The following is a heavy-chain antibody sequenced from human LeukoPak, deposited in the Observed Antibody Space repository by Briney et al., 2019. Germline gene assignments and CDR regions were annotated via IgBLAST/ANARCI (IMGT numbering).Heavy chain of an antibody. V-gene: IGHV3-9*01. J-gene: IGHJ4*02. D-gene: IGHD3-10*01. Sequence: PGRSLRLSCAASGFTFDDYAMHWVRQAPGKGLEWASGISWNSGNIGYADSVKGRFTISRDNSKNTVSLQMSSLRAEDTALYYCAKGSGNGYGSGPFDYWGQGTLVTVSS. CDR3: AKGSGNGYGSGPFDY. CDR2: ISWNSGNI. CDR1: GFTFDDYA.